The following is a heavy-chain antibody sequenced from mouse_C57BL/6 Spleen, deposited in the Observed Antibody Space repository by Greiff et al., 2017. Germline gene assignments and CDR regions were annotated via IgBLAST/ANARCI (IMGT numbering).Heavy chain of an antibody. CDR2: IHPNSGST. Sequence: QVQLQQPGAELVKPGASVKLSCKASGYTFTSYWMHWVKHRPGQGLEWIGMIHPNSGSTNYNEKFKSKATLTVDKSSSTAYMQLSSLTSEDSAVYYCARPGWDDAMDYWGQGTSVTVSS. J-gene: IGHJ4*01. CDR3: ARPGWDDAMDY. CDR1: GYTFTSYW. V-gene: IGHV1-64*01. D-gene: IGHD4-1*01.